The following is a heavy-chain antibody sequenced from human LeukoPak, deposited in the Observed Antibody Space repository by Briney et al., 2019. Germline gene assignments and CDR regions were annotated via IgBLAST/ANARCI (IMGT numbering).Heavy chain of an antibody. CDR3: ARGRNYDYVWGSYRYSAFDI. CDR1: GFTFSSYD. V-gene: IGHV3-13*01. D-gene: IGHD3-16*02. J-gene: IGHJ3*02. CDR2: IGTAGGT. Sequence: GGSLRLSCAASGFTFSSYDMHWVRQATGKGLEWVSAIGTAGGTYYPGSVKGRFTISRENAKNSLYLQMNSLRAGDTAVYYCARGRNYDYVWGSYRYSAFDIWGQGTMVTVSS.